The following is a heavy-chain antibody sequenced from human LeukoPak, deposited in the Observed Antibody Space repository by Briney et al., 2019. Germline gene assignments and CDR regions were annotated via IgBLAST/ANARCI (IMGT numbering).Heavy chain of an antibody. Sequence: GGSLRLSCAASGFTVSSNYMSWVRQAPGKGLEWVSTIYSGGSTYYADSVKGRFTISRDNSKNTMYLQMNSLRAEDTAVYYCARDADYGCDSLGYFDYWGQGTLVTVSS. CDR3: ARDADYGCDSLGYFDY. J-gene: IGHJ4*02. CDR2: IYSGGST. V-gene: IGHV3-53*01. CDR1: GFTVSSNY. D-gene: IGHD4-17*01.